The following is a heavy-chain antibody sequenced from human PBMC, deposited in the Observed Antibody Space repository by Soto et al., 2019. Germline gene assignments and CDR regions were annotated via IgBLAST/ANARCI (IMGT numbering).Heavy chain of an antibody. CDR1: GFTFSSYG. CDR3: ARRTKIAVVPAAKYYYYYMDV. V-gene: IGHV3-33*01. CDR2: IWYDGSNK. D-gene: IGHD2-2*01. J-gene: IGHJ6*03. Sequence: GGSLRLSCAASGFTFSSYGMHWVRQAPGKGLEWVAVIWYDGSNKYYADSVKGRFTISRDNSKNTLYLQMNSLRAEDTAVYYCARRTKIAVVPAAKYYYYYMDVWGKGTTVTVSS.